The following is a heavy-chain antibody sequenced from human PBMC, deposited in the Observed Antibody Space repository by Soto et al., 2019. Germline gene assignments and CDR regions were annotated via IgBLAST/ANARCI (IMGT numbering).Heavy chain of an antibody. CDR2: INVGNGNT. CDR3: ARGEPYNWNGIDY. D-gene: IGHD1-20*01. Sequence: ASVKVSCKASGYTFISYAMHWVRQAPGQRLEWMGWINVGNGNTRYSQKVQGRVTSTRDTSASTAYMELSSLRSEDTAVYYCARGEPYNWNGIDYWGQGTLVTVSS. CDR1: GYTFISYA. V-gene: IGHV1-3*01. J-gene: IGHJ4*02.